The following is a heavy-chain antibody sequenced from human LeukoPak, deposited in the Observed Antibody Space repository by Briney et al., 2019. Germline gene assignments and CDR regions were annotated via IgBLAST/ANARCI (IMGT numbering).Heavy chain of an antibody. Sequence: SETLSLTCTVSGGSISSYYWSWIRQPPGKGLEWIGYIYYSGSTNYNPSLKSRVTISVDTSKNQFSLKLSSVTAADTAVYYCARHFFGDYVWGSNGLGAFDIWGQGTMVTVSS. CDR3: ARHFFGDYVWGSNGLGAFDI. J-gene: IGHJ3*02. V-gene: IGHV4-59*08. CDR1: GGSISSYY. CDR2: IYYSGST. D-gene: IGHD3-16*01.